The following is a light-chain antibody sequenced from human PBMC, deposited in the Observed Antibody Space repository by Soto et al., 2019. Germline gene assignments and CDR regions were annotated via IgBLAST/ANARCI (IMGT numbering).Light chain of an antibody. CDR1: QSVRSY. Sequence: EIVLTQSPATLSLSPGERATLSCRASQSVRSYLSWYQQKPGQAPRLLIFDVSKRAPGIPARFSGSGSGTDFTLTISRLEPEDFAVYYCQKRVNGPTFGGGTKVEIK. CDR3: QKRVNGPT. V-gene: IGKV3-11*01. J-gene: IGKJ4*01. CDR2: DVS.